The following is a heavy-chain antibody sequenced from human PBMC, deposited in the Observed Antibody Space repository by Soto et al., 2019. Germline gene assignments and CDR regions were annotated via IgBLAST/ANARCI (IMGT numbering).Heavy chain of an antibody. Sequence: QVQLVQSGAEVKKPGASVKVSCKASGYTFTSYDINWVRQATGQGLEWMAWMNPNSGNTGYAQKVKGRGTMTRNTSIDTAYLELSSLRSEETAVYYCARGPWYYDYICGSYRNYYFDYWGQGTLVTVSS. V-gene: IGHV1-8*01. CDR1: GYTFTSYD. CDR3: ARGPWYYDYICGSYRNYYFDY. D-gene: IGHD3-16*02. CDR2: MNPNSGNT. J-gene: IGHJ4*02.